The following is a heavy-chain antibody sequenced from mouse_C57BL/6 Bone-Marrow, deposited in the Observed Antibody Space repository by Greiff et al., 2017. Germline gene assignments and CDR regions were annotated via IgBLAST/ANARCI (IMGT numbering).Heavy chain of an antibody. V-gene: IGHV8-2*01. CDR2: WNTDNY. J-gene: IGHJ2*01. Sequence: QVTLKVSGPGILQPSQTLSLACTFSGFSLSTSGMGLSWLRKPSGHALVWLASTWNTDNYYNPSLKSRLTLTTDTSNYQVFLKLTSVDTAYSATYVGAWVEALQWVLDYWGQGTTLTVSS. CDR1: FSLSTSGMGL. D-gene: IGHD1-3*01. CDR3: WVEALQWVLDY.